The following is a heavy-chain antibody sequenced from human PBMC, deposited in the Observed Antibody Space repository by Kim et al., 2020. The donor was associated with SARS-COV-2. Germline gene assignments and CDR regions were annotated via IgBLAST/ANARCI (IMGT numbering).Heavy chain of an antibody. Sequence: GGSLRLSCAASGFTFSSYGMHWVRQAPGKGLEWVAVIWYDGSNKYYADSVKGRFTISRDNSKNTLYLQMNSLRAEDTAVYYCARDISLDQWRVPGYYYYYGMDVWGQGTTVTVSS. CDR3: ARDISLDQWRVPGYYYYYGMDV. CDR1: GFTFSSYG. J-gene: IGHJ6*02. CDR2: IWYDGSNK. V-gene: IGHV3-33*01. D-gene: IGHD6-19*01.